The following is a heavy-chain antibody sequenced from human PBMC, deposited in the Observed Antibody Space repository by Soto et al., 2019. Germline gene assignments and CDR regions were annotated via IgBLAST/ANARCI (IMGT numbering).Heavy chain of an antibody. J-gene: IGHJ4*02. Sequence: GGSLRLSCAASGFTFSSYAMHWVRQAPGKGLEWVGRIKSKTDGGTTDYAAPVKGRFTISRDDSKNTLYLQMNSLKTEDTAVYYCTTESEVVVITTLYYFDYWGQGTLVTVSS. V-gene: IGHV3-15*01. D-gene: IGHD3-22*01. CDR1: GFTFSSYA. CDR3: TTESEVVVITTLYYFDY. CDR2: IKSKTDGGTT.